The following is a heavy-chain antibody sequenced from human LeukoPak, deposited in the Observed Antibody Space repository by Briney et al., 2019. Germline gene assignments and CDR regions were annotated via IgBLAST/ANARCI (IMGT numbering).Heavy chain of an antibody. D-gene: IGHD3-10*01. Sequence: ASVKVSCKASGYTFTGYYMHWVRQAPGQGLEWMGWINPNSGGTNYAQKFQGRVTMTRDTSISTAYMELSRLRSDDTAVYYCARGITMVRGVIIGIDYWGQGTLVTVSS. CDR1: GYTFTGYY. V-gene: IGHV1-2*02. CDR2: INPNSGGT. J-gene: IGHJ4*02. CDR3: ARGITMVRGVIIGIDY.